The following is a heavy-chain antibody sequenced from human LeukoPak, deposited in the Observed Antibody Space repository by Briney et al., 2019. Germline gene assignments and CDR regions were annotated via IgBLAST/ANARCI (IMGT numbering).Heavy chain of an antibody. V-gene: IGHV5-51*01. D-gene: IGHD3-10*01. CDR3: ARHAPLVRGVIYYFDH. Sequence: GASLKISNQCSGYSFTSYWIGWVRQIHGKNLEWMGIIYPGDSDTRYSPSFQGQVTISADKSISTAYLQWSSLKASDTAMYYCARHAPLVRGVIYYFDHWGQGTLVTVSS. CDR1: GYSFTSYW. CDR2: IYPGDSDT. J-gene: IGHJ4*02.